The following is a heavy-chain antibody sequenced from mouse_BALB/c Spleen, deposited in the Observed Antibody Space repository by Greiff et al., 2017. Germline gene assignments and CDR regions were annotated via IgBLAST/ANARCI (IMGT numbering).Heavy chain of an antibody. CDR2: ISSGGSYT. D-gene: IGHD1-1*02. Sequence: EVQLVESGGDLVKPGGSLKLSCAASGFTFSSYGMSWVRQTPVKRLEWVATISSGGSYTYYPDSVKGRFTISRDNAKNTLYLQMSSLKSEDTAMYYCARHEDYGLYAMDYWGQGTSVTVSS. V-gene: IGHV5-6*01. J-gene: IGHJ4*01. CDR3: ARHEDYGLYAMDY. CDR1: GFTFSSYG.